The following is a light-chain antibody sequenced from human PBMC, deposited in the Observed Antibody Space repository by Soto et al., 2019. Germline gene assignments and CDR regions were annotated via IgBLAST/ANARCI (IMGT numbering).Light chain of an antibody. CDR3: SSYSGGNTLVL. J-gene: IGLJ2*01. CDR2: EVS. Sequence: QSALTQPASVSGSPGQSITISCTGTGSDIGIYNYVSWYQHYPGQAPKLLIFEVSNRPSGVSTRFSGSKSGNTASLTVSGLQPEDEALYFCSSYSGGNTLVLFGGGTKVTVL. CDR1: GSDIGIYNY. V-gene: IGLV2-14*01.